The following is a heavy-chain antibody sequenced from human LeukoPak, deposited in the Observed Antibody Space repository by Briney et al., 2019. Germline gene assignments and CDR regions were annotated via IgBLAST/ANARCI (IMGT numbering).Heavy chain of an antibody. J-gene: IGHJ6*02. CDR2: INHSGSSGIT. CDR3: ARGRGADYSNYLYYYYYYGMDV. CDR1: GGSFSGYY. Sequence: SETLSLTCAVYGGSFSGYYWTWIRQAPGKGLEWIGEINHSGSSGITNYNPSLKSRVTISVDTSKNQFSLKLSSVTAADTAVYYCARGRGADYSNYLYYYYYYGMDVWGQGTTVTVSS. D-gene: IGHD4-11*01. V-gene: IGHV4-34*01.